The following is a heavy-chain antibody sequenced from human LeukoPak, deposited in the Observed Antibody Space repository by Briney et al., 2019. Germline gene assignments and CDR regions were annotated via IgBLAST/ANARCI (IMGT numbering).Heavy chain of an antibody. CDR3: ARDHQWSSDY. V-gene: IGHV3-7*01. J-gene: IGHJ4*02. D-gene: IGHD3-3*01. CDR1: GFTLSGHW. Sequence: GGSLRLSCAASGFTLSGHWMCLVRQAAGKGLEWVANIKPDGSAKYYVDSVKGRFTISRDNAKNSLYLQMDGLRAEDTALYYCARDHQWSSDYWGQGALVTVSS. CDR2: IKPDGSAK.